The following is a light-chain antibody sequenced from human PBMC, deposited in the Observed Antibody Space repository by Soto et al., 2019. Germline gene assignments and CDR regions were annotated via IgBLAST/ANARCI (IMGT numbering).Light chain of an antibody. V-gene: IGLV2-14*01. J-gene: IGLJ1*01. CDR3: SSYTSTSTEV. CDR2: EVS. CDR1: SSDVGGSKY. Sequence: QSALTQPASVSGSPGQSITISCTGTSSDVGGSKYVSWYQHHPGKAPKVMIYEVSNRPSGVSNRFSGSKSGNTASLTISGLQAEDEADYYCSSYTSTSTEVFGTGTKLTVL.